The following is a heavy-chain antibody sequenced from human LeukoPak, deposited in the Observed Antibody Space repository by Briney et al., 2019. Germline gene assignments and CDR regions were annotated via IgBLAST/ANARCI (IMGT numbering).Heavy chain of an antibody. CDR1: GGTFSSYA. CDR3: ARGPEVAVAPHFDY. D-gene: IGHD6-19*01. J-gene: IGHJ4*02. CDR2: IIPILGIA. V-gene: IGHV1-69*04. Sequence: GASVKVSCKASGGTFSSYAISWVRQAPGQGLEWMGRIIPILGIANYAQKFQGRVTITADKSTSTAYMELSSLRSEDTAVYYCARGPEVAVAPHFDYWGQGTLVTVSS.